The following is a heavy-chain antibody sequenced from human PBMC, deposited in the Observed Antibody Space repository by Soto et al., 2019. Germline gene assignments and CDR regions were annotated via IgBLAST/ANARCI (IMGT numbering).Heavy chain of an antibody. D-gene: IGHD4-17*01. CDR3: ARDEVYGDYVGAFDI. Sequence: QVQLVESGGGVVQPGRSLRLSCAASGFTFSSYAMHWVRQAPGKGLEWVAVISYDGSNKYYADSVKGRFTISRDNSKNTLYLQMHSLRAEDTAVYYCARDEVYGDYVGAFDIWGQGTMVTVSS. CDR2: ISYDGSNK. CDR1: GFTFSSYA. J-gene: IGHJ3*02. V-gene: IGHV3-30-3*01.